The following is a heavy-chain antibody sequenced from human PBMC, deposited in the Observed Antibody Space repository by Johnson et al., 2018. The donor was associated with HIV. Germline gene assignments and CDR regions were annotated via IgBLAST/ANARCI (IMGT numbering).Heavy chain of an antibody. Sequence: VQLVESGGGLVKPGGSLRLSCAASGFTISNYWMNWVRQAPGKGLEWVANIKKDGSEKYYVASVKVRFTISRDNAKNSLYLQLNSLRADDTAVYFCARDRFRDSDAFDIWGQGTMVTVSS. CDR1: GFTISNYW. CDR2: IKKDGSEK. CDR3: ARDRFRDSDAFDI. V-gene: IGHV3-7*01. J-gene: IGHJ3*02. D-gene: IGHD2-21*02.